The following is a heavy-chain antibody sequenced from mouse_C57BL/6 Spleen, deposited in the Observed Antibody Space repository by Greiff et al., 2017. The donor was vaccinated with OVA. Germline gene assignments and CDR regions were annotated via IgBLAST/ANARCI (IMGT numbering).Heavy chain of an antibody. Sequence: VQLQQPGAELVMPGASVKLSCKASGYTFTSYWMHWVKQRPGQGLEWIGEIDPSDSYTNYNQKFKGKSTLTVDKSSSTAYMQLSSLTSEDSAVYYCARQRGYYFDYWGQGTTLTVSS. CDR2: IDPSDSYT. V-gene: IGHV1-69*01. J-gene: IGHJ2*01. CDR3: ARQRGYYFDY. CDR1: GYTFTSYW. D-gene: IGHD1-1*02.